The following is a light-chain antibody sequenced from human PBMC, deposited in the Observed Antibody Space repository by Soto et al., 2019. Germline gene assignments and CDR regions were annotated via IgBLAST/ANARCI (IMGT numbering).Light chain of an antibody. CDR3: QQYDNWPRLT. CDR1: QRVSIN. V-gene: IGKV3-15*01. Sequence: EIVMTQSPATLSVSPGERATLSCRASQRVSINLAWYQQKPGQAPRLLIYAASTRATGIPARFSGSGSETEFTLTITSLQSEDFAVYYCQQYDNWPRLTFGGGTKVEIK. CDR2: AAS. J-gene: IGKJ4*01.